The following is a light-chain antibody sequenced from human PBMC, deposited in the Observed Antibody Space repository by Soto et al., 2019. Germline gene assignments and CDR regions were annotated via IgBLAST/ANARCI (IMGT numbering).Light chain of an antibody. CDR3: SSYSSTITRV. CDR2: DVS. J-gene: IGLJ1*01. Sequence: QSALTQPDSVSGSPGQSITISCIGTSSDIGAYNYASWYQKHPCKAPKLIIYDVSNRPSGVSNRFSGSKSGYTASLTISGLQAEDEADYYCSSYSSTITRVFGTGTKVTVL. CDR1: SSDIGAYNY. V-gene: IGLV2-14*03.